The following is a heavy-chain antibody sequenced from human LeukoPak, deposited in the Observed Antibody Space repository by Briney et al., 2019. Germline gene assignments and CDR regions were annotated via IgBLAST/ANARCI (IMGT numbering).Heavy chain of an antibody. CDR2: IYYSGST. D-gene: IGHD3-22*01. CDR3: ARSRDSTYYYDSSGSWFDP. Sequence: SQTLSLTCTVSGGSISSGDYYWSWIRQPPGKGLGWIGYIYYSGSTYYNPSLKSRVTISVDPSKNQFSLKLSSVTAADTAVYYCARSRDSTYYYDSSGSWFDPWGQGTLVTVSS. CDR1: GGSISSGDYY. V-gene: IGHV4-30-4*01. J-gene: IGHJ5*02.